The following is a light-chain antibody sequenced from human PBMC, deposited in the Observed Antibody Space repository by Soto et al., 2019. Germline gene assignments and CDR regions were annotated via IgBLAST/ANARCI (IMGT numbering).Light chain of an antibody. J-gene: IGKJ1*01. CDR2: GAS. Sequence: EIVMTQSPATLSVSPGERATLSCRASQSVSSNLAWYQQKPGQAPRLLIYGASTRATGIPARFSGSGSGTEXTLXXSXLQSEDFAXXSXXQYNNWPWTFGQGTKVEIK. CDR3: XQYNNWPWT. V-gene: IGKV3-15*01. CDR1: QSVSSN.